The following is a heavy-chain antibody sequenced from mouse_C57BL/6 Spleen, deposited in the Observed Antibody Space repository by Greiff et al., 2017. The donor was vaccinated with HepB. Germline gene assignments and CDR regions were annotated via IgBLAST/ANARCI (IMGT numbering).Heavy chain of an antibody. J-gene: IGHJ4*01. CDR3: AVVYYYYAMDY. Sequence: VQLQQSGPELVKPGASVKISCKASGYAFSSSWMNWVKQRPGKGLEWIGRIYPGDGDTNYNGKFKGKATLTADKSSSTAYMQLSSLTSEDSAVYFCAVVYYYYAMDYWGQGTSVTVSS. V-gene: IGHV1-82*01. CDR2: IYPGDGDT. CDR1: GYAFSSSW. D-gene: IGHD2-1*01.